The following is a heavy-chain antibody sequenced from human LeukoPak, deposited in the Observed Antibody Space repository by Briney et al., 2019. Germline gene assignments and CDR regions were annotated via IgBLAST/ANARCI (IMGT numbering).Heavy chain of an antibody. J-gene: IGHJ4*02. CDR1: GFTFSRYG. CDR3: AKGPKWSFDY. Sequence: GGSLRLSCAASGFTFSRYGMHWVRQAPGKGLERVTAISYDGSNKYYADSVKGRFTISRDNSKNTLYLQMNSLRAEDTAVYYCAKGPKWSFDYWGQGTLVTVSS. V-gene: IGHV3-30*04. CDR2: ISYDGSNK. D-gene: IGHD2-15*01.